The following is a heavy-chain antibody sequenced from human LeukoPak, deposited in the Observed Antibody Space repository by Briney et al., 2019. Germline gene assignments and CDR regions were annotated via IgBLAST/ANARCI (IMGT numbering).Heavy chain of an antibody. J-gene: IGHJ4*02. Sequence: ASVTVSFKASGYTFTIYGISLVRQAPGQGLEWMGWISAYNANTNYAQKLQGRVTMTTNTSTRTAYMELRRLRSDDTAVYYCARVPHYYGSGSCGFDYWGQGTLVTVSS. D-gene: IGHD3-10*01. CDR1: GYTFTIYG. CDR3: ARVPHYYGSGSCGFDY. CDR2: ISAYNANT. V-gene: IGHV1-18*01.